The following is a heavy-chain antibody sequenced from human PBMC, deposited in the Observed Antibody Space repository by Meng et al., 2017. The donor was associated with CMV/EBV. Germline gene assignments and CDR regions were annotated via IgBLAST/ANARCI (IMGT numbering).Heavy chain of an antibody. D-gene: IGHD4-23*01. V-gene: IGHV1-8*03. CDR1: GYTFTSYD. CDR2: MNPNSGNT. Sequence: ASVKVSCKASGYTFTSYDINWVRQATGQGLEWTGWMNPNSGNTGYAQKFQGRVTITRNTSISTAYMELSSLRSEDTAVYYCARALRGYYYYYYGMDVWGQGTTVTVSS. CDR3: ARALRGYYYYYYGMDV. J-gene: IGHJ6*02.